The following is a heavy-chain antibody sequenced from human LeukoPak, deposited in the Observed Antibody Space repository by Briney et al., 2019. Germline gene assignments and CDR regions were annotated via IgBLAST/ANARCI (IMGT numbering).Heavy chain of an antibody. CDR2: ISGSGGST. CDR1: GFTFSSYA. D-gene: IGHD6-19*01. CDR3: AKGSSIAVAGGLRSFDY. V-gene: IGHV3-23*01. Sequence: GGSLRLSCAASGFTFSSYAMSWVRQAPGKGLEWVSAISGSGGSTYYADSVKGRFTISRDNSKNTLYLQMNSLRAEDTAVYYCAKGSSIAVAGGLRSFDYWGQGTLVTVSS. J-gene: IGHJ4*02.